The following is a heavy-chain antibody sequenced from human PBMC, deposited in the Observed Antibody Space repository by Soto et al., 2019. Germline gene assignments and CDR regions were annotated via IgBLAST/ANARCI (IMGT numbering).Heavy chain of an antibody. J-gene: IGHJ6*02. Sequence: GGSLRLSCAASGFTFSSYGMHWVRQAPGKGLEWVAVIWYDRSNKYYADSVKGRFTISRDNSKNTLYLQMNSLRAEDTAVYYCARWYYDFWSGYYTGSVYYYGMDVWGQGTTVTVSS. CDR1: GFTFSSYG. V-gene: IGHV3-33*01. D-gene: IGHD3-3*01. CDR3: ARWYYDFWSGYYTGSVYYYGMDV. CDR2: IWYDRSNK.